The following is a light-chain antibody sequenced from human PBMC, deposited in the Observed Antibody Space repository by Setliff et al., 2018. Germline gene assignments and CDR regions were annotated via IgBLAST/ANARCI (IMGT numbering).Light chain of an antibody. J-gene: IGLJ1*01. Sequence: QSALAQPPSVSGAPGHTVTISCTGSSSNIGATYDVHWYQHVPGTAPKLLLYRFSNRPSGVPHRFSGSTSGTSASLAITGLQVEDEADYYCQSYDTRLNDYVFGTGTKGTVL. CDR1: SSNIGATYD. CDR2: RFS. CDR3: QSYDTRLNDYV. V-gene: IGLV1-40*01.